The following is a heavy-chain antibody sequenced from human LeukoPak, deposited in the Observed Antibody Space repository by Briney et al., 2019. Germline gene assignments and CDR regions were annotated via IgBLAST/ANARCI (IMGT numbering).Heavy chain of an antibody. J-gene: IGHJ4*02. CDR3: ARYGRIVGATIDY. CDR1: GGSISSHY. D-gene: IGHD1-26*01. CDR2: IDYSGST. Sequence: SETLSLTCTVSGGSISSHYWSWLRQPPGKGLEWIGYIDYSGSTNYNPSLKSRVTISVDTSKNQFALKLSSVTAADTAVYYCARYGRIVGATIDYWGQGTLVTVSS. V-gene: IGHV4-59*08.